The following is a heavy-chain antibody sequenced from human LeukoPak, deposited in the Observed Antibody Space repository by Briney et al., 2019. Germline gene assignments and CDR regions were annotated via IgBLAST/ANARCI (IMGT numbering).Heavy chain of an antibody. CDR2: IWVDGINE. Sequence: GGSLRLSCAPSGFTFSRHGMHWVRQAPGKGLEWVTVIWVDGINEYYADSVRGRFTISRDNSKNTLYLEMNSLRTEDTAAYYCVRERGPFDGFDIWGQGTMVTVSS. J-gene: IGHJ3*02. CDR3: VRERGPFDGFDI. CDR1: GFTFSRHG. V-gene: IGHV3-33*08.